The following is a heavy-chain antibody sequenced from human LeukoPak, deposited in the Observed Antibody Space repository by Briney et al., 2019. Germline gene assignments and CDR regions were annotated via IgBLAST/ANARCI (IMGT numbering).Heavy chain of an antibody. Sequence: PSQTLSLTCTVSGGSISSGGYYWSWIRQHPGKGLEWIGYIYYSGSTYYNPSLKSRVTISVDTSKNQFSLKLSSVTAADTAVYYCAVSSSWHGVDYWGQGTLVTVSS. CDR3: AVSSSWHGVDY. J-gene: IGHJ4*02. CDR1: GGSISSGGYY. V-gene: IGHV4-31*03. D-gene: IGHD6-13*01. CDR2: IYYSGST.